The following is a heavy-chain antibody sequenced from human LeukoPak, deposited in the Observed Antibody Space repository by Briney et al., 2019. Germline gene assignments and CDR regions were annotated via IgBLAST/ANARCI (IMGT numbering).Heavy chain of an antibody. CDR2: IGRSSSPI. CDR1: GFTFSNYA. Sequence: GGSLRLSCTASGFTFSNYAMTWVRQAPGKGLEWVSYIGRSSSPIYYADSVKGRFTISRDNAKNSLYLQMNGLRAEDTAVYYCARGPSSQFRTDYWGQGTLVTVSS. V-gene: IGHV3-48*01. D-gene: IGHD2-2*01. CDR3: ARGPSSQFRTDY. J-gene: IGHJ4*02.